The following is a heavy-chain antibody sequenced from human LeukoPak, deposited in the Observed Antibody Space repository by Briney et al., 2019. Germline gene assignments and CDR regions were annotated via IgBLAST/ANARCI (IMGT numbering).Heavy chain of an antibody. J-gene: IGHJ6*02. D-gene: IGHD6-13*01. Sequence: GRSLRLSCAASGFTFSSYAMYWVRQAPGKGLEWVSGITGGGGSTYYADNVTGRFTISRENSKNTLYLQMNSLRAEDTAVYYCAKDRSSSRYYYYGMDVWGQGTTVTVSS. CDR2: ITGGGGST. CDR3: AKDRSSSRYYYYGMDV. V-gene: IGHV3-23*01. CDR1: GFTFSSYA.